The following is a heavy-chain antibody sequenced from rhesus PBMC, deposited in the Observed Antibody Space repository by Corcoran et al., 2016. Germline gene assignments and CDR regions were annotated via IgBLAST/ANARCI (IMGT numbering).Heavy chain of an antibody. V-gene: IGHV1-111*02. CDR3: ATSLTGDRYFDY. CDR1: GYTFTDYY. CDR2: VDPEDGEA. J-gene: IGHJ4*01. Sequence: EVQLVQSGAEVKKPGASVKISCKASGYTFTDYYLHGVRQAPGKGLEWTGRVDPEDGEALPAQQFQDRATITADTSTDTAYMALSSLRSEDTAVSYCATSLTGDRYFDYWGQGVLVTVSS. D-gene: IGHD7-45*01.